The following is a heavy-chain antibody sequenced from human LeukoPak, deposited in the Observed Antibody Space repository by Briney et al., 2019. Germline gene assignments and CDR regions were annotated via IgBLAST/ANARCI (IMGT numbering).Heavy chain of an antibody. CDR3: ASPHSSGWYGPFDY. D-gene: IGHD6-19*01. CDR1: GFTFSNYW. CDR2: IYYSGST. J-gene: IGHJ4*02. V-gene: IGHV4-59*08. Sequence: GSLRLSCAASGFTFSNYWMNWVRQPPGKGLEWIGYIYYSGSTYYNPSLKSRVTISVDTSKNQFSLKLSSVTAADTAVYYCASPHSSGWYGPFDYWGQGTLVTVSS.